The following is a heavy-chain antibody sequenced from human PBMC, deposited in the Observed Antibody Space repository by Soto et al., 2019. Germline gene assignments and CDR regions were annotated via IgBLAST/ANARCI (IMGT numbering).Heavy chain of an antibody. V-gene: IGHV3-15*01. Sequence: EVQLVESGGDLVRPGGSLTLSCATSGFTFTRAWMNWVRQAPGGGLEWVGRIKTTADGGTTDFAAPVRGRFAISRDDSRNTLYLHMNSLKSDDTAVYYCTALGHHSRLSDDYWGQGTLVTVS. CDR3: TALGHHSRLSDDY. CDR2: IKTTADGGTT. CDR1: GFTFTRAW. J-gene: IGHJ4*02. D-gene: IGHD1-26*01.